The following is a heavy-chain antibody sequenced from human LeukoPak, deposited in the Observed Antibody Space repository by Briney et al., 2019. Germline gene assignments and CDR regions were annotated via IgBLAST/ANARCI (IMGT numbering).Heavy chain of an antibody. CDR3: ASIAVADGSDY. J-gene: IGHJ4*02. CDR1: GGSFSSSNYY. Sequence: KSSETLSLTCSVSGGSFSSSNYYWGWIRQPPGKGLEWIGNFYYTGSTYYNPSLKSRVTIFVDTSKNQFSLKLSSVTAADTAVYYCASIAVADGSDYWGQGILVTVSS. D-gene: IGHD6-19*01. V-gene: IGHV4-39*01. CDR2: FYYTGST.